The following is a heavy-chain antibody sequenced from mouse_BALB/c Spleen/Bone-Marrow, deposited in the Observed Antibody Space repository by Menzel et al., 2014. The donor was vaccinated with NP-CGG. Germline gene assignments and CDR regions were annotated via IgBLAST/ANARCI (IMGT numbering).Heavy chain of an antibody. CDR2: IRNKANGYTT. V-gene: IGHV7-3*02. CDR3: ARDKGRVFFDY. J-gene: IGHJ2*01. Sequence: VQLQQSGGGLVQPGGSLRLSCATSGFTFTDYYMNWVRQPPGEALEWLGFIRNKANGYTTEYSASVKSRFTISRDNSQNILYLQMNTLRADDSATYYCARDKGRVFFDYWGQGTTLTVSS. CDR1: GFTFTDYY.